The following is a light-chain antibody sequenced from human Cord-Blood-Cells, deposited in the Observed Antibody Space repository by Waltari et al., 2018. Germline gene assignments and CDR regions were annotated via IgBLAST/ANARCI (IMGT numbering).Light chain of an antibody. Sequence: QSALTQPASVSGSPGQSITISCTGTSSDVGGYNYVSWYQQPPGKAPKLMIYDVSNRPSGVSNRFSGSESGNTASLTISGLQAEDEADYYCSSYTSSSTVVFGGGTKLTVL. V-gene: IGLV2-14*01. J-gene: IGLJ2*01. CDR2: DVS. CDR3: SSYTSSSTVV. CDR1: SSDVGGYNY.